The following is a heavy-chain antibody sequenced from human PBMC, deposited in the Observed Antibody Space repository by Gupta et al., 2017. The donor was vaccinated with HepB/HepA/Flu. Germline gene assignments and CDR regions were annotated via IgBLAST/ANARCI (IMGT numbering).Heavy chain of an antibody. V-gene: IGHV3-23*01. CDR3: AKETGSGYFPDY. J-gene: IGHJ4*02. D-gene: IGHD5-12*01. CDR2: ISGSGAGT. Sequence: EVQLLESGGGLVQPGGSLRLSCAASGFRFSTYAMSWVRQAPGEGLEWVSAISGSGAGTYYADSVKGRFTISRDNSKNTLYLQMNSLRAEDTAVYYCAKETGSGYFPDYWGQGTLVTVSS. CDR1: GFRFSTYA.